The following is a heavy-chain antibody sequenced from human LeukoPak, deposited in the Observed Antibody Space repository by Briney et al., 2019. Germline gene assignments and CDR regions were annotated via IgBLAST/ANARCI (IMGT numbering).Heavy chain of an antibody. CDR3: ARTYYYGSGNDY. Sequence: GGSLRLSCAASGFTFSSYWMHWVRQAPGKGLVWVSRINSDGGSTSYADSVKGRFTISRDNAKNTLYLQMNSLRAEDTAVYYCARTYYYGSGNDYWGQGTLVTVSS. J-gene: IGHJ4*02. V-gene: IGHV3-74*01. CDR2: INSDGGST. CDR1: GFTFSSYW. D-gene: IGHD3-10*01.